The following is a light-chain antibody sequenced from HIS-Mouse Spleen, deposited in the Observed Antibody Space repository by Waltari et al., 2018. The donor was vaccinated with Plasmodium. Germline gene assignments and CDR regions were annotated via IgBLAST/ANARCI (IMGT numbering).Light chain of an antibody. Sequence: IQMTQSPSSLSASLGNRFTITCRASQSISSYLNWYKQKPGKAPKLLIYAASSLQSGVPSRFSGSGSGTDFTLTISSLQPEYFATYYCQQSYSTWTFGQGTKVEIK. V-gene: IGKV1-39*01. CDR1: QSISSY. J-gene: IGKJ1*01. CDR3: QQSYSTWT. CDR2: AAS.